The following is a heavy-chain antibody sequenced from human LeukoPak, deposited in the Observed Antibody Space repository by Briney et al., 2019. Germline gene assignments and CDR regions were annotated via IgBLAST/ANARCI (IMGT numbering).Heavy chain of an antibody. CDR3: ARHCGGDCLHDAFDI. D-gene: IGHD2-21*01. Sequence: PSETLSLTCTVSGGSISSSSYYWGWLRQPPGKGLEWIGSIYYSGSTYYNPSLKSRVTISVDTSKNQFSLKLSSVTAADTAVYYCARHCGGDCLHDAFDIWGQGTMVTVSS. J-gene: IGHJ3*02. CDR2: IYYSGST. V-gene: IGHV4-39*01. CDR1: GGSISSSSYY.